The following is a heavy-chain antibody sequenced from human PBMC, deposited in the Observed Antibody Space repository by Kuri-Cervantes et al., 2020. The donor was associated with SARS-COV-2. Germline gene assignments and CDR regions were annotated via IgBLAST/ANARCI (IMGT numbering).Heavy chain of an antibody. V-gene: IGHV3-53*01. D-gene: IGHD6-6*01. CDR2: IYSGGST. CDR3: ARVRMVGSSSVPYYFDY. Sequence: GESLKISCAASGFTVSSNYMSWVRQAPGKGLEWVSVIYSGGSTYYADSVKGRLTISRDNAKNSLYLQMNSLRAEDTAVYYCARVRMVGSSSVPYYFDYWGQGTLVTVSS. J-gene: IGHJ4*02. CDR1: GFTVSSNY.